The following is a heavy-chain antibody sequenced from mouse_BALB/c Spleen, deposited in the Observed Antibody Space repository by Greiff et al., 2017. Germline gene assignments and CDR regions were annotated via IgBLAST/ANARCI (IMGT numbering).Heavy chain of an antibody. CDR1: GYTFTDYE. Sequence: QVQLQQSGAELVRPGASVTLSCKASGYTFTDYEMHWVKQTPVHGLEWIGAIDPETGGTAYNQKFKGKATLTADKSSSTAYMELRSLTSEDSAVYYSTRYGNSYYFDYWGQGTTLTVSS. CDR2: IDPETGGT. CDR3: TRYGNSYYFDY. D-gene: IGHD2-1*01. J-gene: IGHJ2*01. V-gene: IGHV1-15*01.